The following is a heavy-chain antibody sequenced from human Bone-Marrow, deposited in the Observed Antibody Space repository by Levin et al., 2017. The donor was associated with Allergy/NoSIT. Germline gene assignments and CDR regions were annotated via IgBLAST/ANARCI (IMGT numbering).Heavy chain of an antibody. CDR3: ARDSSVAYGLDV. D-gene: IGHD4-23*01. Sequence: MASETLSLICSVSGVSIDSHYWNWIRQPPGKGLEWIGYISNTGRTNYNPSLRGRVTISSDPSKSQFSLNLTSVTAADTAIYYCARDSSVAYGLDVWGQGTTVIVS. CDR1: GVSIDSHY. CDR2: ISNTGRT. J-gene: IGHJ6*02. V-gene: IGHV4-59*11.